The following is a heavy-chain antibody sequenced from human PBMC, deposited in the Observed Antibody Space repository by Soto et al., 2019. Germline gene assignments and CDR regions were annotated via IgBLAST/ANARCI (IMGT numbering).Heavy chain of an antibody. CDR3: ARHLRDSGWNGLDV. Sequence: EVPLVESGGGLVQPGGSLKLSCAASGFTFSGSAIHWVRQASGKGLEWLGRIRSKANNYATAYTASVQGRFTISRDDSKNTAYLQMSSLKTEDTAVYYCARHLRDSGWNGLDVWGQGTTVTVSS. V-gene: IGHV3-73*02. CDR2: IRSKANNYAT. J-gene: IGHJ6*02. D-gene: IGHD6-19*01. CDR1: GFTFSGSA.